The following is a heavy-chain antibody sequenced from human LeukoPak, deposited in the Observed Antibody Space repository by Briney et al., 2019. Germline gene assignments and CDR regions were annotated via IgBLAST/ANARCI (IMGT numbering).Heavy chain of an antibody. Sequence: SETLSLTCTVSGGSISSGDYYWSWIRQPPGKGLEWIGYIYYSGSTYYNPSPKSRVTISVDTSKNQFSLKLSSVTAADTAVYYCARGTTVTSTDVFDYWGQGTLVTVSS. J-gene: IGHJ4*02. CDR3: ARGTTVTSTDVFDY. D-gene: IGHD4-17*01. CDR1: GGSISSGDYY. V-gene: IGHV4-30-4*01. CDR2: IYYSGST.